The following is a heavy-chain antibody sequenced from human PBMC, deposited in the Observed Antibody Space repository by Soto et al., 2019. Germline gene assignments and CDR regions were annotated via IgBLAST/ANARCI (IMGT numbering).Heavy chain of an antibody. J-gene: IGHJ6*02. D-gene: IGHD2-8*01. V-gene: IGHV3-15*01. CDR2: IKSKTDGETT. CDR1: GFTFSNAC. Sequence: EVQLVESGGGLVKPGGSLRLSCAASGFTFSNACMRWVRQAPGKGLEWVGRIKSKTDGETTDHAAPVKGTFTISRADSKNTVYLQMTGLKTEETAVYYSTTPQTNPYCYGMDVRGQGTTVTVSS. CDR3: TTPQTNPYCYGMDV.